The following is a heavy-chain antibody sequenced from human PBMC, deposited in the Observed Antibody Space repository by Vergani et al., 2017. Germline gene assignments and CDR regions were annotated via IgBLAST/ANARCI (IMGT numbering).Heavy chain of an antibody. J-gene: IGHJ4*02. CDR1: GGSISSDSYY. CDR2: IYITGST. D-gene: IGHD3-10*01. V-gene: IGHV4-61*02. Sequence: QVQLQESGPGLVKPSQTLSLTCTVSGGSISSDSYYWNWIRQPAGKGLEWIGRIYITGSTNYNPSLKSRVTISVDTSKNQFSLSLTSVTAADTAVYYCARVSGGFRGSGNYNFDVWGQGTLVTVSS. CDR3: ARVSGGFRGSGNYNFDV.